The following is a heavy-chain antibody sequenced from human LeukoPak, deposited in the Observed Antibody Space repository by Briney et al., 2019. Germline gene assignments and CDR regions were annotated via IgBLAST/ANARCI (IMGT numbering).Heavy chain of an antibody. CDR3: ARDRRAVAGIPYYYYYYGMDV. D-gene: IGHD6-19*01. CDR2: INPNSSGT. CDR1: GYTFTCYY. Sequence: GASVKVSCKASGYTFTCYYMHWVRQAPGQGLEWMGWINPNSSGTNYAQTFQGWVTMTRDTSISTAYTELSRLRSDDTAVYYCARDRRAVAGIPYYYYYYGMDVWGKGTTVTVSS. V-gene: IGHV1-2*04. J-gene: IGHJ6*04.